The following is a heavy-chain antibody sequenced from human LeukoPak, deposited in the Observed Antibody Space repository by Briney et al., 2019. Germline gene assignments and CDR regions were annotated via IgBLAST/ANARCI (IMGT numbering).Heavy chain of an antibody. Sequence: GGSLRLSCAASEFTFSTYAMSWVRQAPGKGLEWVSAISGSGGSTYYADPVKGRFTISRDNSKNTLYLQMNSLRAEDTAVYYCAKASGSGTYYKSPFDYSGQGTLVTVSS. J-gene: IGHJ4*02. CDR2: ISGSGGST. V-gene: IGHV3-23*01. CDR3: AKASGSGTYYKSPFDY. CDR1: EFTFSTYA. D-gene: IGHD3-10*01.